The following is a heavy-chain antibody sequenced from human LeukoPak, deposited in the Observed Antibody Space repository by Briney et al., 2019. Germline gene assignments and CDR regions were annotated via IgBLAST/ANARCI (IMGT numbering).Heavy chain of an antibody. V-gene: IGHV7-4-1*02. Sequence: GASVKVSCKASGYTFTRYAMNWVRQALGQGLEWMGWINTNTGNPTYAQGLTGRFVFSLDTSVSTAYLQISSLKAEDTAVYYCARAYYYDSSGPPETSGYFDYWGQGTLVTVSS. CDR1: GYTFTRYA. J-gene: IGHJ4*02. CDR3: ARAYYYDSSGPPETSGYFDY. CDR2: INTNTGNP. D-gene: IGHD3-22*01.